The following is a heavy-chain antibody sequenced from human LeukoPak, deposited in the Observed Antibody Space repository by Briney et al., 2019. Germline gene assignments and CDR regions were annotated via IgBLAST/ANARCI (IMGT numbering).Heavy chain of an antibody. J-gene: IGHJ4*02. V-gene: IGHV3-53*01. CDR3: ARGLAGGGWGYFDL. CDR1: GFTVSSKY. Sequence: GGSLRLSCAASGFTVSSKYMSWIRQVSGKGLEWVSVIYSSGNTYYADSVKGRFTISRDNSKNTLLLQMNSLTAEDSAVYYCARGLAGGGWGYFDLWGQGTLVTVSS. CDR2: IYSSGNT. D-gene: IGHD2-15*01.